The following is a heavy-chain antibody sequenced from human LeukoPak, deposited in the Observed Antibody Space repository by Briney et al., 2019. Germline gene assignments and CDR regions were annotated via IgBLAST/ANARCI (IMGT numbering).Heavy chain of an antibody. CDR1: GGTFSSYA. CDR2: IIPIFGTA. D-gene: IGHD3-22*01. CDR3: AIQGYYYDSSGYYYSAFDI. J-gene: IGHJ3*02. Sequence: SVKVSCKASGGTFSSYAISWVRQAPGQGLEWMGGIIPIFGTANYAQKFQGRVTITADESTSTAYMELSSLRSEDTAVYYCAIQGYYYDSSGYYYSAFDIWGQGTMVTVS. V-gene: IGHV1-69*13.